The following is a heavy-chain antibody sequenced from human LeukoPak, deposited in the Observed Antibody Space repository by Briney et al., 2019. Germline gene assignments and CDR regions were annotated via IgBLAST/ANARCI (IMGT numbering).Heavy chain of an antibody. CDR3: SRSDYYGSGSYPDY. CDR2: ISAYNGNT. CDR1: GYTFTSYG. Sequence: ASVKDSCKASGYTFTSYGISCVPQSPGQWLEWMGWISAYNGNTNYAQKLQGRVTMTTDTSTSTAYMELRSLRSDDTAVYYCSRSDYYGSGSYPDYWGQGTLVTVSP. V-gene: IGHV1-18*01. D-gene: IGHD3-10*01. J-gene: IGHJ4*02.